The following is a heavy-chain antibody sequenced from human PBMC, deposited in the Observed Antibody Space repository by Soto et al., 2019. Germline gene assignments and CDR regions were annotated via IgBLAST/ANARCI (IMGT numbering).Heavy chain of an antibody. D-gene: IGHD4-17*01. V-gene: IGHV1-69*02. J-gene: IGHJ1*01. CDR3: ARGGPVDYGDDNY. Sequence: QVQLVQAGAEVRKPGSSVKVSCTTFGAALRNHFISWVRLAPGQGLEWMGRITPILGIPNYSQNCQGRLTTTANRSTKTVYMELSSLRCDYSAVYYWARGGPVDYGDDNYWVQGTLVTVSS. CDR2: ITPILGIP. CDR1: GAALRNHF.